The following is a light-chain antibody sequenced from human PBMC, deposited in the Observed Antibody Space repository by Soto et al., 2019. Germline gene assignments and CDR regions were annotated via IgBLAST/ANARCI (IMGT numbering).Light chain of an antibody. J-gene: IGLJ1*01. CDR3: QSYDSSLSGFYV. Sequence: QPVLTQPPSVSGAPGQRVTISCTGSSSNIGAGYDVHWYQQLPGTAPKLLIYGNSNRPSGVPDRFSGSKSGTSASLAITGLQAKDEADYYCQSYDSSLSGFYVFGTGTKLTVL. V-gene: IGLV1-40*01. CDR1: SSNIGAGYD. CDR2: GNS.